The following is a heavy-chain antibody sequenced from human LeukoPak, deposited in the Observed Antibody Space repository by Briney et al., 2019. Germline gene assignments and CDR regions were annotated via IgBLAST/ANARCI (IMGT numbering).Heavy chain of an antibody. V-gene: IGHV3-23*01. J-gene: IGHJ4*02. CDR3: AKARGSSGYYSDY. CDR2: ISGSGGST. Sequence: GGSLRLSCAASGFTFSSSGMSWVRQAPGKGLEWVSAISGSGGSTNYADSVKGRFTISRDNSKNTLYLQMNSLRAEDTAVYYCAKARGSSGYYSDYWGQGTLVTVSS. CDR1: GFTFSSSG. D-gene: IGHD3-22*01.